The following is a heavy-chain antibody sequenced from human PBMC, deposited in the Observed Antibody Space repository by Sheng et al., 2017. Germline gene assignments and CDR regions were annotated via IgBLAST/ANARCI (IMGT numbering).Heavy chain of an antibody. CDR3: ARVSRYVLVTGDSYYFDY. D-gene: IGHD2-21*02. CDR1: GGSISSYY. Sequence: QVQLQESGPGLVKPSETLSLTCTVSGGSISSYYWSWIRQPPGKGLEWIGYIYYSGSTNYNPSLKSRVTISVDTSKNQFSLKLSSVTAADTAVYYCARVSRYVLVTGDSYYFDYWGQGTLVTVSS. V-gene: IGHV4-59*01. J-gene: IGHJ4*02. CDR2: IYYSGST.